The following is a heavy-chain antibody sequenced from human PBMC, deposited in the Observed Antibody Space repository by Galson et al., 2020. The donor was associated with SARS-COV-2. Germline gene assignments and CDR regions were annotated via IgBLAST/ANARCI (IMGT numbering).Heavy chain of an antibody. CDR3: ARSHTSSWTNGWFDP. CDR2: ISAYNGDT. CDR1: GYTFTNYG. Sequence: ASVKVSCKASGYTFTNYGISWVRQAPGQGLEWMGWISAYNGDTNYAQRLQGRVTMTTDTSTTTAYMELRSLRSDDTAVYYCARSHTSSWTNGWFDPWGQGTLVTVSS. J-gene: IGHJ5*02. D-gene: IGHD6-13*01. V-gene: IGHV1-18*01.